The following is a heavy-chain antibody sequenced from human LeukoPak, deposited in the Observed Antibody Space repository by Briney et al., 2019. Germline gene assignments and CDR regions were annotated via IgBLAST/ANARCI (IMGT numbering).Heavy chain of an antibody. CDR3: ARAESMISSQELSW. Sequence: PGGSLRLSCTASGFIFDSYWMGWVRQAPGKGLVWVSRINSDGSSTSYADSVKGRFTISRDNAKNTLYLQMNSLRAEDTAVYYCARAESMISSQELSWWGQGTLVTVSS. J-gene: IGHJ4*02. CDR1: GFIFDSYW. D-gene: IGHD3-22*01. CDR2: INSDGSST. V-gene: IGHV3-74*01.